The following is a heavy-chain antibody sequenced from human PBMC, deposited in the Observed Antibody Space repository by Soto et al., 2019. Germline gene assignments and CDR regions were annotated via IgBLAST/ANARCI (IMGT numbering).Heavy chain of an antibody. CDR2: ISGSGDNT. J-gene: IGHJ3*02. Sequence: GGSLRLSCAASGLTFSSFAMSWVRQAPGKGLEWVSAISGSGDNTYYADSVKGRFTISRDNSKNTLFLQMNSLSAEDTAVYYCARLYCSASSCYSVGAFDIRGQGTMVTVS. CDR1: GLTFSSFA. D-gene: IGHD2-15*01. V-gene: IGHV3-23*01. CDR3: ARLYCSASSCYSVGAFDI.